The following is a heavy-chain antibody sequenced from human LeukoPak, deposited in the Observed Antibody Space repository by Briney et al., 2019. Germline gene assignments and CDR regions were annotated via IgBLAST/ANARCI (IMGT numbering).Heavy chain of an antibody. J-gene: IGHJ4*02. V-gene: IGHV3-74*01. CDR2: ISSDGSNT. CDR3: IRVPY. CDR1: GFTFS. Sequence: GGSLRLSCAVSGFTFSMHWVRQAPGKGLVWVSRISSDGSNTNYADSVRGRFTISRDNAKNTLYLQMNSLRVEDPAVYYCIRVPYWGQGALVTVSS.